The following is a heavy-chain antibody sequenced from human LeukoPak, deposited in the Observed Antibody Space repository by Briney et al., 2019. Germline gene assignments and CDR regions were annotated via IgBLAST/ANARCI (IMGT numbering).Heavy chain of an antibody. CDR3: ARHKSTVVGALLFDY. CDR2: IYYSGST. Sequence: SETLSLTCTVSGGSISSSSYYWGWIRQPPGKGLGWIGSIYYSGSTYYNPSLKSRVTISVDTSKNQFSLKLSSVTAADTAVYYCARHKSTVVGALLFDYWGQGTLVTVSS. D-gene: IGHD1-26*01. CDR1: GGSISSSSYY. V-gene: IGHV4-39*01. J-gene: IGHJ4*02.